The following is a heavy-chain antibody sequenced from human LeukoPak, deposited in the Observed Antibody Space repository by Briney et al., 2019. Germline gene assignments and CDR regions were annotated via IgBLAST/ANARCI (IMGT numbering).Heavy chain of an antibody. CDR1: GFTFPNAW. V-gene: IGHV3-15*01. Sequence: GGSLRLSCAASGFTFPNAWVNWVRQAPGKGLEWVGHIKSKGNGGTIYYAAPVKGRFTISGDDSKNTVYLQMNSLEIEDTAVYFCTTAPGTGVRGYWGQGTLVTVSS. CDR3: TTAPGTGVRGY. D-gene: IGHD3-10*01. J-gene: IGHJ4*02. CDR2: IKSKGNGGTI.